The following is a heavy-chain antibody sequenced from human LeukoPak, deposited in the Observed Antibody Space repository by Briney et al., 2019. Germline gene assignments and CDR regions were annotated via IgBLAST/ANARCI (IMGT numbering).Heavy chain of an antibody. D-gene: IGHD3-22*01. CDR1: GGSISSGSYY. V-gene: IGHV4-39*01. CDR3: ARHRMYYYDTSGRGVADAFDF. CDR2: IYYSGST. Sequence: SETPSLTCTVSGGSISSGSYYWGWIRQPPGKGLEWIGSIYYSGSTYYNPSLKSRVTISVDTSKNQFSLKLSSVTAADTAVFYCARHRMYYYDTSGRGVADAFDFWGQGTMVTVSS. J-gene: IGHJ3*01.